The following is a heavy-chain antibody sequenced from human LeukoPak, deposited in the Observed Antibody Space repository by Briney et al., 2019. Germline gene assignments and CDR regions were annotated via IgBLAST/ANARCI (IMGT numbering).Heavy chain of an antibody. CDR3: ANLQLHPFDY. D-gene: IGHD5-24*01. J-gene: IGHJ4*02. V-gene: IGHV4-39*07. CDR2: IYYSGST. Sequence: SETLSLACTVSGGSISSSLNYWGWIRQPPGKGLEWIGSIYYSGSTYYNPSLKSRVTISVDTSKNQFSLKLSSVTAADTAVYYCANLQLHPFDYWGQGTLVTVSS. CDR1: GGSISSSLNY.